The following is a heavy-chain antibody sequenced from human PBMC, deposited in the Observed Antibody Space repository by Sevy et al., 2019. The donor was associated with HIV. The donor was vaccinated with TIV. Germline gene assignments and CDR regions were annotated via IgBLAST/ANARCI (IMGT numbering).Heavy chain of an antibody. D-gene: IGHD3-22*01. CDR2: FDPEDGKR. Sequence: ASVKVSYKVSGYTLTELSMHWMRQAPGKGLEWVGTFDPEDGKRIYAQKFKGRLTMTEDTSTETAYMELNSLRSDDTAVYYCATTKDYYDSSGYPFDYWGQGTQVTVSS. CDR1: GYTLTELS. J-gene: IGHJ4*02. V-gene: IGHV1-24*01. CDR3: ATTKDYYDSSGYPFDY.